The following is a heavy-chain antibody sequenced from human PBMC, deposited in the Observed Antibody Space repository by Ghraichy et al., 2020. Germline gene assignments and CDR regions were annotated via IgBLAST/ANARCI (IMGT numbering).Heavy chain of an antibody. Sequence: GGSLRLSCAASGFTFSSYAMHWVRQAPGKGLEWVAVISYDGSNKYYADSVKGRFTISRDNSKNTLYLQMNSLRAEDTAVYYCARDPNLRYGMDVWGQGTTVTVSS. J-gene: IGHJ6*02. D-gene: IGHD3-16*01. V-gene: IGHV3-30-3*01. CDR2: ISYDGSNK. CDR1: GFTFSSYA. CDR3: ARDPNLRYGMDV.